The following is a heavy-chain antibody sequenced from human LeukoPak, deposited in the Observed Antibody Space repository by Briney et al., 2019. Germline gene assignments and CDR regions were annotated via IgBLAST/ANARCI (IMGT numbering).Heavy chain of an antibody. D-gene: IGHD6-13*01. CDR2: IYHSGST. J-gene: IGHJ4*02. Sequence: PSQTLSLTCAVSGGSISSGGYSWSWIRQPPGKGLEWIGYIYHSGSTYYNPSLKSRVTIPVDRSKNQFSLKLSSVTAADTAVYYCASITIAAAGGSDYWGQGTLVTVSS. CDR3: ASITIAAAGGSDY. CDR1: GGSISSGGYS. V-gene: IGHV4-30-2*01.